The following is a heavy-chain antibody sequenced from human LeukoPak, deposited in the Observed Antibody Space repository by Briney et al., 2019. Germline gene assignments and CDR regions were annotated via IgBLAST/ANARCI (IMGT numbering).Heavy chain of an antibody. CDR2: ASYDGSNK. J-gene: IGHJ6*02. D-gene: IGHD2-15*01. Sequence: GRSLRLSCAASEFTFSSYGMHWVRQAPGKGLEWVAVASYDGSNKYYADSVKGRFTISRDNSKNTLYLQMDSLRAEDTAVYYCAKDLSGLRSCPIRRCYYAMDVWGQGTTVTVSS. CDR3: AKDLSGLRSCPIRRCYYAMDV. V-gene: IGHV3-30*18. CDR1: EFTFSSYG.